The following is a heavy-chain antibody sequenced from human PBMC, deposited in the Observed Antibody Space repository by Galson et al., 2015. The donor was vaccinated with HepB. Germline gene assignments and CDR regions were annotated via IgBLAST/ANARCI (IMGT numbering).Heavy chain of an antibody. CDR1: GFTFSSYG. CDR3: ARGPWRSVYDYGGY. V-gene: IGHV3-33*01. CDR2: IWYDGSNK. Sequence: SLRLSCAASGFTFSSYGMHWVRQAPGKGLEWVAVIWYDGSNKYYADSVKGRFTISRDNSKNTLYLQMNSLRAEDTAVYYCARGPWRSVYDYGGYWGQGTLVTVSS. J-gene: IGHJ4*02. D-gene: IGHD5/OR15-5a*01.